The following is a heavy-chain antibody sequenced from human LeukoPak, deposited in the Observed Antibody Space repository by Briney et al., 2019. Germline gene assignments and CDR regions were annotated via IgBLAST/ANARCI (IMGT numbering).Heavy chain of an antibody. J-gene: IGHJ6*02. CDR2: ISRISGTT. Sequence: GGSLRLSCAASGFTFDSYAMSWVRQAPRLEWVSSISRISGTTHYADSVKGRFTISRDNSKNTVYLQMNNLRVEDTAVYYCAEATARGAASGTIYAMDVWGQGTTVTVSS. CDR3: AEATARGAASGTIYAMDV. V-gene: IGHV3-23*01. D-gene: IGHD6-13*01. CDR1: GFTFDSYA.